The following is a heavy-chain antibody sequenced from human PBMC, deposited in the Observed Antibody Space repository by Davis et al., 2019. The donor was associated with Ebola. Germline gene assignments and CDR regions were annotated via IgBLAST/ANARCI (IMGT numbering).Heavy chain of an antibody. CDR2: ISTDGNKK. Sequence: PGGSLRLSCEASTFTFSSYAMHWVRQAPGKGPEWVAFISTDGNKKDYADSVKGRFTISRDNSRDTLFLQMDSLRFEDSAVYYCVKDQSMIANNFFGLDVWGQGTTVTVSS. D-gene: IGHD3-16*01. J-gene: IGHJ6*02. CDR3: VKDQSMIANNFFGLDV. V-gene: IGHV3-30*18. CDR1: TFTFSSYA.